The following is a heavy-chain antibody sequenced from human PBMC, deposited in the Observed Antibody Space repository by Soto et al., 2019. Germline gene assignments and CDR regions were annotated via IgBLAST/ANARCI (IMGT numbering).Heavy chain of an antibody. Sequence: GASVKVSCKASGGTFSSYAISWVRQAPGQGLEWMGGIIPIFGTANYAQKFQGRVTITADESTSTAYMELSSLRSEDTAVYYCARPVLTTVGPLFTYYYYGMDVWGQGTTVTVSS. CDR3: ARPVLTTVGPLFTYYYYGMDV. CDR1: GGTFSSYA. V-gene: IGHV1-69*13. D-gene: IGHD4-17*01. J-gene: IGHJ6*02. CDR2: IIPIFGTA.